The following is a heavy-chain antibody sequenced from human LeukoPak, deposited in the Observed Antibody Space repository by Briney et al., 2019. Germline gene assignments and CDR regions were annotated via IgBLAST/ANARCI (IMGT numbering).Heavy chain of an antibody. V-gene: IGHV3-23*01. J-gene: IGHJ3*02. CDR3: ASPLSFDIVVVPAPDAFDI. CDR2: ISGSGGST. D-gene: IGHD2-2*01. CDR1: GLTFSSYA. Sequence: TGGSLRLSCAASGLTFSSYAMSWVRQAPGKGLEWVSAISGSGGSTYYADSVKGRFTISRDNSKNTLYLQMNSLRAEDTAVYYCASPLSFDIVVVPAPDAFDIWGQGTMVTVSS.